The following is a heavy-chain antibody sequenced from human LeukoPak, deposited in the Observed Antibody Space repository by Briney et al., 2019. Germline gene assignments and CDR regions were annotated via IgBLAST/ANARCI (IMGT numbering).Heavy chain of an antibody. CDR1: GFTFSSYA. CDR3: ARGVVVVPAATDRGNYYYYGMDV. J-gene: IGHJ6*02. CDR2: ISSSSSYI. V-gene: IGHV3-21*01. D-gene: IGHD2-2*01. Sequence: GGSLRLSCAASGFTFSSYAMSWVRQAPGKGLEWVSSISSSSSYIYYADSVKGRFTISRDNAKNSLYLQMNSLRAEDTAVYYCARGVVVVPAATDRGNYYYYGMDVWGQGTTVTVSS.